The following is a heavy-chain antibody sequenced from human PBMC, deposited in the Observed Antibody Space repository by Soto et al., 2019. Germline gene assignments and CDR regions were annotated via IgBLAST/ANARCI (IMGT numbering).Heavy chain of an antibody. J-gene: IGHJ5*02. CDR1: GSSSSIYS. Sequence: PGGSLRPSCAASGSSSSIYSPHWVRHPAGRVLEWVAVISSDGSTTYYADSVTGRFTVSRDNSRNTLYLQMDRLRTDDTIMSYGAGGGGSLNPGLDLWGQGTLVTVSS. CDR3: AGGGGSLNPGLDL. V-gene: IGHV3-30*04. CDR2: ISSDGSTT. D-gene: IGHD2-21*01.